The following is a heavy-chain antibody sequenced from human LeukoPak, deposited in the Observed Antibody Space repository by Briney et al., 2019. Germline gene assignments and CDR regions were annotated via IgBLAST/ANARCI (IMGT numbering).Heavy chain of an antibody. V-gene: IGHV1-2*02. J-gene: IGHJ6*03. CDR3: ARDLESYDFWSGRYYYYYMDV. CDR2: INPNSGGT. D-gene: IGHD3-3*01. CDR1: GYTFAGYY. Sequence: ASVKVSCKASGYTFAGYYMHWVRQAPGQGLEWMGWINPNSGGTNYAQKFQGRVTMTSDTSISTAYMELSRLRSDDTAVYYCARDLESYDFWSGRYYYYYMDVWGKGTTVTVSS.